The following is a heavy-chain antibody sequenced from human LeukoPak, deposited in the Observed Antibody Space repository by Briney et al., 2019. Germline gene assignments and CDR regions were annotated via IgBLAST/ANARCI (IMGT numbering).Heavy chain of an antibody. Sequence: SETLSLTCTVSGGSISNYYWSWIRQPPGKGLEWIGYIDYSGSTNYNPSLKSRVTMSVDTSKNQFSLQLNSVTPEDTAVYYCARGIEEGWLGYYYCYYGMDVWGQGTTVTVSS. V-gene: IGHV4-59*12. J-gene: IGHJ6*02. CDR1: GGSISNYY. CDR2: IDYSGST. D-gene: IGHD6-19*01. CDR3: ARGIEEGWLGYYYCYYGMDV.